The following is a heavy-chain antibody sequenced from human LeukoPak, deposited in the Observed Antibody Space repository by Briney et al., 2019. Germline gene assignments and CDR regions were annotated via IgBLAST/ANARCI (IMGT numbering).Heavy chain of an antibody. D-gene: IGHD5-12*01. CDR3: VRDGGVSGYDLLDY. J-gene: IGHJ4*02. CDR1: GFTFSNYW. CDR2: INQDGSKE. V-gene: IGHV3-7*01. Sequence: GGSLRLSCAASGFTFSNYWMTWVRQAPGKGLGWVANINQDGSKEYYMDSVKARFTISRDYAKNSLSLQMNSLRAEDTAVYYCVRDGGVSGYDLLDYWGQGTLVTVSS.